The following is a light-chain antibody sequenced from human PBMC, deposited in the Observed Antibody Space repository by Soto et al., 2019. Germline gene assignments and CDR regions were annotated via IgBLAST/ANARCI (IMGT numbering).Light chain of an antibody. CDR3: AACDDTLSGDWV. Sequence: QSVLSQPPPASGTPGERVTISGSGSISNVGRNYVYWYQQLPGTAPKLLIYRDNQRPSGVPDRCSASKSGTSAYLAISGLRSEDEAVYYCAACDDTLSGDWVFGGGTKLTVL. J-gene: IGLJ3*02. CDR2: RDN. CDR1: ISNVGRNY. V-gene: IGLV1-47*01.